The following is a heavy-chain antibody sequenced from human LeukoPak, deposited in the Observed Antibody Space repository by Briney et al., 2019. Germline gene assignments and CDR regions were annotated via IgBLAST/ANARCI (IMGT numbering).Heavy chain of an antibody. CDR2: MNPSGST. V-gene: IGHV4-34*01. CDR1: GGSFSGYY. D-gene: IGHD3-22*01. CDR3: ARGRQDVTMIVVVMTAVSYYLDV. Sequence: SETLSLTCAVYGGSFSGYYWTWIRQTPEKGLEWIGEMNPSGSTNYNPSLKRRVTISVDTSKNQFSLELSSVTAADTAVYYCARGRQDVTMIVVVMTAVSYYLDVWGRGTTVTVS. J-gene: IGHJ6*03.